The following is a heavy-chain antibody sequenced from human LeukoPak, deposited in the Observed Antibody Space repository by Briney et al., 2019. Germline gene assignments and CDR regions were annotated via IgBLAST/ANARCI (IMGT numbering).Heavy chain of an antibody. Sequence: ASVKVSCKASGYTFTGYYMHWVRQAPAQGLEWVGWINPNSGGTNYAQKFQGRVTMTRDTSISTAYMELSRLRSDDTAVYYCARSAAGTGGLVDPWGQGTLVTVSS. V-gene: IGHV1-2*02. CDR1: GYTFTGYY. D-gene: IGHD6-13*01. CDR2: INPNSGGT. J-gene: IGHJ5*02. CDR3: ARSAAGTGGLVDP.